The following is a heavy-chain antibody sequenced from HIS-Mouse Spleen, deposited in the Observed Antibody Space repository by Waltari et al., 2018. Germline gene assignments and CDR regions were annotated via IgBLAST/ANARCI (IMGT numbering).Heavy chain of an antibody. Sequence: QLQLQESGPGLVTPSETLSLTCPVSGGSISSSSYYWGRIRQPPGKGLAWIGSIYYSGSTYYNPSLKSRVTISVDTSKNQFSLKLSSVTAADTAVYYCAREIPYSSSWYDWYFDLWGRGTLVTVSS. CDR1: GGSISSSSYY. D-gene: IGHD6-13*01. V-gene: IGHV4-39*07. CDR2: IYYSGST. J-gene: IGHJ2*01. CDR3: AREIPYSSSWYDWYFDL.